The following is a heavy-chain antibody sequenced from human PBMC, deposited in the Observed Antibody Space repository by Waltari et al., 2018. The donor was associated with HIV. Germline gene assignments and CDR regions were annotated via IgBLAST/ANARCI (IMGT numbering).Heavy chain of an antibody. V-gene: IGHV4-39*01. CDR3: ARQSASSQNFFDP. Sequence: QVQMYESGPGLVKPSETLSLNCNVSGGSISSASYFWAWLRQSPGKGLEYIWNTNQLEINHYNPSLERRVTISVDPSKNQFSLWLRSLSAADSAVYYCARQSASSQNFFDPWGQGTPVTVS. CDR1: GGSISSASYF. CDR2: TNQLEIN. J-gene: IGHJ5*02. D-gene: IGHD2-15*01.